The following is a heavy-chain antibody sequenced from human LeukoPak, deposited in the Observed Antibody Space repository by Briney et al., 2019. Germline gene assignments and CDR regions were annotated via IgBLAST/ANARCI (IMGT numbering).Heavy chain of an antibody. Sequence: ASVKVSCKAPGYTFTGYYMHWVRQAPGQGLEWMGWINPNSGDTNYAQKFQGRVTMTRDTSISTAYMELSNLRSDDTAVYYCARGAETILSAAFDIWGQGTMVTVSS. V-gene: IGHV1-2*02. CDR2: INPNSGDT. CDR1: GYTFTGYY. CDR3: ARGAETILSAAFDI. D-gene: IGHD1-7*01. J-gene: IGHJ3*02.